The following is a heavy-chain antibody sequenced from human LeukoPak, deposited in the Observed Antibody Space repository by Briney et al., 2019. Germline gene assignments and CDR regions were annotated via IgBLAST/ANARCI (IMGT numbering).Heavy chain of an antibody. J-gene: IGHJ4*02. CDR1: GYTFSTYY. D-gene: IGHD2-2*01. Sequence: ASVKVSCKPSGYTFSTYYMHWVRQAPGQGLEWIGIINPNGGSTYYAQKFQGRVTITRNTSISTAYMELSSLRSEDTAVYYCARALYHTFDYWGRGTLVTVSS. V-gene: IGHV1-46*01. CDR3: ARALYHTFDY. CDR2: INPNGGST.